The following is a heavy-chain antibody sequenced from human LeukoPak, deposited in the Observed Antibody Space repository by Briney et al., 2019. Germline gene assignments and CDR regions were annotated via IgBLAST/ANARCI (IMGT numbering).Heavy chain of an antibody. CDR1: GFTFSSYW. D-gene: IGHD6-13*01. CDR2: IKQDGSEK. CDR3: ARYGSSWDLDY. V-gene: IGHV3-7*03. J-gene: IGHJ4*02. Sequence: GGSLRLSCAASGFTFSSYWMSWVRQAPGKGLEWVANIKQDGSEKYYVDSVKGRFTISRDNSKNTLYLQMNSLRAEDTAVYYCARYGSSWDLDYWGQGTLVTVSS.